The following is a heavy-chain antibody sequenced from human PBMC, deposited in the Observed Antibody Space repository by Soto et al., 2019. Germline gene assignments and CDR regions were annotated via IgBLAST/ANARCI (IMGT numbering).Heavy chain of an antibody. CDR3: TTVWVPAANRRGY. V-gene: IGHV3-15*01. Sequence: EVQLVESGGGLVKPGGSLRLSCAASGLTFSNAWMSWVRQAPGKGLEWVGRIKSKTDGGTTDYAAPVKGRFTISRDDSKNTLYLQMNSLKTEDTAVYYCTTVWVPAANRRGYWGQGTLVTVSS. J-gene: IGHJ4*02. CDR1: GLTFSNAW. D-gene: IGHD2-2*01. CDR2: IKSKTDGGTT.